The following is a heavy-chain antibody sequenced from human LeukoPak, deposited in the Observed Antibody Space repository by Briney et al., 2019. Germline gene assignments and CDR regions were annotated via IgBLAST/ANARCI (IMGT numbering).Heavy chain of an antibody. CDR1: GFTFSSYS. CDR3: AKGLSRYFDWLLQTTNYFDY. Sequence: GGSLRLSCAASGFTFSSYSMNWVRQAPGKGLEWVSSISSSSSYIYYADSVKGRFTISRDNAKNSLYLQMNSLRAEDTAVYYCAKGLSRYFDWLLQTTNYFDYWGQGTLVTVSS. J-gene: IGHJ4*02. CDR2: ISSSSSYI. D-gene: IGHD3-9*01. V-gene: IGHV3-21*01.